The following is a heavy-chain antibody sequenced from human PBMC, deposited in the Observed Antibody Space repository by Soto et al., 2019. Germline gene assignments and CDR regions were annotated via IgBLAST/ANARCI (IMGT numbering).Heavy chain of an antibody. CDR2: IWYDGSNK. Sequence: GGSLRLSCAASGFTFSSYGMHWVHQAPGKGLEWVAVIWYDGSNKYYADSVKGRFTISRDNSKNTLYLQMNSLRAEDTAVYYCAGGRTTGTTGYYYYYMDVWGKGTTVTVSS. D-gene: IGHD1-1*01. J-gene: IGHJ6*03. CDR3: AGGRTTGTTGYYYYYMDV. V-gene: IGHV3-33*01. CDR1: GFTFSSYG.